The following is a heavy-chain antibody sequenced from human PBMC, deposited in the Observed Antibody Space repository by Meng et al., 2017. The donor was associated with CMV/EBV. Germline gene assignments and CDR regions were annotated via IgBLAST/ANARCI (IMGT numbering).Heavy chain of an antibody. J-gene: IGHJ6*02. Sequence: GESLKISCAASGFIFSSYWMHWVRQAPGKGLVWVSRINSDGSSTSYADFVKGRFTISRDNAKNTLYLQMNSLRAEDTAVYYCARDLPYCSSTSCYSTWYYYYGMDVWGQGTTVTVSS. CDR3: ARDLPYCSSTSCYSTWYYYYGMDV. V-gene: IGHV3-74*01. D-gene: IGHD2-2*02. CDR1: GFIFSSYW. CDR2: INSDGSST.